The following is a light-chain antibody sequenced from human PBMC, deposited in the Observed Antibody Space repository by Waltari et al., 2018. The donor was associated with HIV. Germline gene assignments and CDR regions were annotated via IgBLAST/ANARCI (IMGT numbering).Light chain of an antibody. V-gene: IGLV1-44*01. CDR3: AAWDDSLNGWV. J-gene: IGLJ3*02. Sequence: QSVLTQPPSASGTPGQRVTISCSGSRSNIGSNTVSWYQQLPGTAAKLFIYSNKQRPSGVPDRFSGSKSFTSASLAISGLQSEDEADYYCAAWDDSLNGWVFGGGTKLTVV. CDR2: SNK. CDR1: RSNIGSNT.